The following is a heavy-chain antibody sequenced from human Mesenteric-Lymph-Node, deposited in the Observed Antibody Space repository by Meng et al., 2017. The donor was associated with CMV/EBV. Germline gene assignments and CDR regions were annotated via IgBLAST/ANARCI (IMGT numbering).Heavy chain of an antibody. V-gene: IGHV4-38-2*02. Sequence: SETLSLTCNVSGYSISTGQYWCWIRQSPGKGLEWIASIHHSGNTYYNQSLKSRITMSIDTSKNPFSLELTSVTAADSALYYCARCGMVVLLAIYFDLWGQGTLVTVSS. J-gene: IGHJ4*02. CDR1: GYSISTGQY. CDR3: ARCGMVVLLAIYFDL. CDR2: IHHSGNT. D-gene: IGHD2-2*01.